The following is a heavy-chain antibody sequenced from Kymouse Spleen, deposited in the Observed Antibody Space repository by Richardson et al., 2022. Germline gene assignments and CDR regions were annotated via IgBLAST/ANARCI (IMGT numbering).Heavy chain of an antibody. CDR3: ATMVRGVSYGMDV. V-gene: IGHV3-53*01. CDR1: GFTVSSNY. D-gene: IGHD3-10*01. CDR2: IYSGGST. J-gene: IGHJ6*02. Sequence: EVQLVESGGGLIQPGGSLRLSCAASGFTVSSNYMSWVRQAPGKGLEWVSVIYSGGSTYYADSVKGRFTISRDNSKNTLYLQMNSLRAEDTAVYYCATMVRGVSYGMDVWGQGTTVTVSS.